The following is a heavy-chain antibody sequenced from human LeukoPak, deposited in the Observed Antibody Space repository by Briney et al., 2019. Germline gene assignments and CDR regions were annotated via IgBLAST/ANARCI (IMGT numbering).Heavy chain of an antibody. Sequence: PGGSLRLSCAASGFTFSSYAMSWVRQAPGKGLEWVSAISGSGGSTYYADSVKGRFTISRDNSKYTLYLQMNSLRAEDTAVYYCAKARIAVAGDVPEGFQRWGQGTLVTVSS. CDR3: AKARIAVAGDVPEGFQR. CDR2: ISGSGGST. D-gene: IGHD6-19*01. J-gene: IGHJ1*01. CDR1: GFTFSSYA. V-gene: IGHV3-23*01.